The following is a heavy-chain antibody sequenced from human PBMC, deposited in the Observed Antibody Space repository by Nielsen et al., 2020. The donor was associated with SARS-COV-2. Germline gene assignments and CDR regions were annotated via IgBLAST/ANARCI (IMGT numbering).Heavy chain of an antibody. J-gene: IGHJ5*02. Sequence: SETLSLTCTVSGGSISSYYWSWIRQPPGKGLEWIGYIHYSGSTNYNPSLKSRVTISVDTSKNQFSLKLSSVTAADTAVYYCARGFQVSSITMIVVVITTGWFDPWGQGTLVTVSS. V-gene: IGHV4-59*12. CDR1: GGSISSYY. CDR3: ARGFQVSSITMIVVVITTGWFDP. D-gene: IGHD3-22*01. CDR2: IHYSGST.